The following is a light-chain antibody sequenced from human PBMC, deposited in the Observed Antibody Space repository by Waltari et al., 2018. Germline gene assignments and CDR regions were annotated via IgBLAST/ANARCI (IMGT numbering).Light chain of an antibody. J-gene: IGLJ1*01. CDR3: QVWDGSSDHYV. Sequence: SYVLTQPPSVLVAPGQTARIPCGGHNIGSESVHWYQQKPGQAPVLVVYDDSDRPSGIPERFSGSNSGNTATLTISRVEAGDEADYYCQVWDGSSDHYVFGTGTTVTVL. CDR2: DDS. V-gene: IGLV3-21*02. CDR1: NIGSES.